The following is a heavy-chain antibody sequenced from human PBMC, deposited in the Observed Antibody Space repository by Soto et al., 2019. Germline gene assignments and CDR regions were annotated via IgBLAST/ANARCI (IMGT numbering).Heavy chain of an antibody. Sequence: PGGSLRLSCAASGFTFTRYSMNWVRQAPGKGLEWVSSISSTTNYIYYGDSMKGRFTISRDNSKNTLFLQMNSLRADDTAVYYCAKEFQWELHAFDIWGQGTMVTVSS. CDR1: GFTFTRYS. CDR2: ISSTTNYI. CDR3: AKEFQWELHAFDI. V-gene: IGHV3-21*01. J-gene: IGHJ3*02. D-gene: IGHD1-26*01.